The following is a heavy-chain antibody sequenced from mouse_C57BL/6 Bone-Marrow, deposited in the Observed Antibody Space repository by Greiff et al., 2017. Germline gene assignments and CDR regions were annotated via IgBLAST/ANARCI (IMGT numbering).Heavy chain of an antibody. V-gene: IGHV8-8*01. J-gene: IGHJ1*03. D-gene: IGHD1-1*01. CDR1: GFSLSTFGMG. CDR3: ARIAYCCDSRGGYFDV. Sequence: QVQLKESGPGILQPSQTLSLTCSSSGFSLSTFGMGVGWTRQPPGKGLEWLAHIWWDDDKYYNPALKSRHTISKETSKNQVFLKVANVDTADTATYYCARIAYCCDSRGGYFDVWGTGTTVTVSS. CDR2: IWWDDDK.